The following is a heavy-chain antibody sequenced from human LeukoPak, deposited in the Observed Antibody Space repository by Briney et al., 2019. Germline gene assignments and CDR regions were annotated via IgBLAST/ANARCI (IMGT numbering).Heavy chain of an antibody. CDR3: AKVTWIQMWMKGWFDP. CDR1: GFTFSSYG. J-gene: IGHJ5*02. V-gene: IGHV3-30*18. CDR2: ISYDGSNK. Sequence: QPGGSLRLSCAASGFTFSSYGMHWVRQAPGKGLEWVAVISYDGSNKYYADSVKGRFTISRDNPKNTLFLQMNSLRAEDTAVYYCAKVTWIQMWMKGWFDPWGQGTLVTVSS. D-gene: IGHD5-18*01.